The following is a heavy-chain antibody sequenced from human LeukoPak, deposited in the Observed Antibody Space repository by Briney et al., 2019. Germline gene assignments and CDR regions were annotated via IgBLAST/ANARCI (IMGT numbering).Heavy chain of an antibody. CDR3: AKGRGYCSGGSCYSDY. CDR2: ISRSGGST. CDR1: GFTLGTYD. Sequence: GGSLRLSCAASGFTLGTYDMYWVRQAPGKGLECVSSISRSGGSTYYADSVKGRFTISRGNSKNTLYLQMSSPRVEDTAVYYCAKGRGYCSGGSCYSDYWGQGTLVTVSS. D-gene: IGHD2-15*01. J-gene: IGHJ4*02. V-gene: IGHV3-23*01.